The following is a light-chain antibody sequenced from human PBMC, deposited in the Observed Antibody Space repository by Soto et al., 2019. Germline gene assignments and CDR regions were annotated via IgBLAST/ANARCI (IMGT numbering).Light chain of an antibody. CDR1: QSVSSN. CDR2: GAS. J-gene: IGKJ5*01. V-gene: IGKV3D-15*01. CDR3: QQYNNWPPIT. Sequence: EIAMTQSPATLSVSPGERATLSCRASQSVSSNLAWYQQKPGQAPRLLIYGASTRATGIPARFSGSGSGTEFTLTINSLQSEDFAVYFCQQYNNWPPITFGQGTRLEIK.